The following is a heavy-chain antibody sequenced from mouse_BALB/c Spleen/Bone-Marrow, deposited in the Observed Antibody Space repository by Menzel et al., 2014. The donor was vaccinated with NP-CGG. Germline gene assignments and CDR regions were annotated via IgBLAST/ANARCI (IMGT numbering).Heavy chain of an antibody. CDR2: IYPGDFNT. CDR1: GYTFTSFY. V-gene: IGHV1S56*01. D-gene: IGHD2-4*01. Sequence: QVQLQQSGPELVKPGASVRISCKASGYTFTSFYIYWVRQRPGQGLEWIGWIYPGDFNTKYNEKFKGKATLTADKSSSTASMQLSSLTSEDSAVYFCARKSQRAYDSMNYWGQGTSVTVSP. J-gene: IGHJ4*01. CDR3: ARKSQRAYDSMNY.